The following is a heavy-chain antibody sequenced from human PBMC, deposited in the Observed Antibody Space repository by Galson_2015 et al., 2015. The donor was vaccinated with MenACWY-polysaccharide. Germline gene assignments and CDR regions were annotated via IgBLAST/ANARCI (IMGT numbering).Heavy chain of an antibody. CDR3: AKGAREGGTTWALASGARGALAPLPSPPPKGPSVSP. CDR1: EFIFTSYA. Sequence: SLRLSCAASEFIFTSYAMAWVRQAPGKGLEWVSGISGSGGATYYADSVKGRFTISRDNSKNTLSLQRDSLRAEDTALYYCAKGAREGGTTWALASGARGALAPLPSPPPKGPSVSPWR. V-gene: IGHV3-23*01. CDR2: ISGSGGAT. J-gene: IGHJ5*02. D-gene: IGHD1-1*01.